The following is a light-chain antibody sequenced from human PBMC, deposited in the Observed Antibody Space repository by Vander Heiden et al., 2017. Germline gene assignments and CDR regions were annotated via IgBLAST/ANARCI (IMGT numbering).Light chain of an antibody. CDR3: QQYDTLPFT. CDR1: QGINTF. J-gene: IGKJ5*01. V-gene: IGKV1-16*01. Sequence: DIHMTQSPSSLSASVGDRVTFTCRASQGINTFLGWFQQKPGKAPKSLIYGASTLQSGVPSRFSGSGSGTYFTLTISSLQPEDFATYDCQQYDTLPFTFGQGTRLEIK. CDR2: GAS.